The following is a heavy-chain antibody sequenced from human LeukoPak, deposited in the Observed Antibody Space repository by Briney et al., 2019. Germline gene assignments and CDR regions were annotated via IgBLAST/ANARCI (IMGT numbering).Heavy chain of an antibody. V-gene: IGHV3-30-3*01. J-gene: IGHJ4*02. Sequence: GGSLRLSCAASGFTLSSYAMHWVRQAPGKGLEWVAVISYDGSNKYYADSVKGRFTISRDNSKNTLYLQMNSLRAEDTAVYYCARVPGVVGATINYWGQGTLVTVSS. CDR2: ISYDGSNK. CDR1: GFTLSSYA. D-gene: IGHD1-26*01. CDR3: ARVPGVVGATINY.